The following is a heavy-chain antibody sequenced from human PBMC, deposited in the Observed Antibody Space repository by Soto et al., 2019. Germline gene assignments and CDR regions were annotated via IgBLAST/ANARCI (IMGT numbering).Heavy chain of an antibody. Sequence: QITLKESGPTLVKPTQHLTLTCTFSGFSLSTSGVGVFWVRQPPGKALEWLALIHWHDANPYNSSLKSRLTIAKYTTKNTVVLTMTKMDPVDTATYYCAYREGIMVPGFDPWGRGTLVAVSS. CDR3: AYREGIMVPGFDP. CDR2: IHWHDAN. D-gene: IGHD2-8*01. J-gene: IGHJ5*02. CDR1: GFSLSTSGVG. V-gene: IGHV2-5*01.